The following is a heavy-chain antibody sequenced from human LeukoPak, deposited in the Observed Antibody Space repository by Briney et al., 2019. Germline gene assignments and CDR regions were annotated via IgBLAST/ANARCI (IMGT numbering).Heavy chain of an antibody. CDR3: ARIPGYCSGGSCYTGFDY. V-gene: IGHV4-39*07. D-gene: IGHD2-15*01. CDR1: GGSISSSSYY. CDR2: IYYSGST. Sequence: KPSETLSLTCTVSGGSISSSSYYWGWIRQPPGKGLEWIGSIYYSGSTYYNPSLKSRVTISVDTSKNQFSLKLSSVTAADTAVYYCARIPGYCSGGSCYTGFDYWGQGTLVTVSS. J-gene: IGHJ4*02.